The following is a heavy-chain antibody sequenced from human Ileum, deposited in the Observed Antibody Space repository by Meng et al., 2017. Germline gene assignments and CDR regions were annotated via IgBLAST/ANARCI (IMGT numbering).Heavy chain of an antibody. D-gene: IGHD1-26*01. CDR3: AREWSGSYRHFDY. CDR1: GGSISTSDW. Sequence: QGQRQGPGPGLLKPSGTLSLTCAVSGGSISTSDWWSWVRQPPGKGLEWIGEIHHSGSTNYNPSLKSRVTISVDKSKNQFSLKLNSVTAADTAVYYCAREWSGSYRHFDYWGQGTLVTVSS. J-gene: IGHJ4*02. CDR2: IHHSGST. V-gene: IGHV4-4*02.